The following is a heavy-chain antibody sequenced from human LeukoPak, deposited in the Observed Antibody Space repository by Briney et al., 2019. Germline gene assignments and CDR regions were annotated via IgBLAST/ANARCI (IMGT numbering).Heavy chain of an antibody. J-gene: IGHJ4*02. CDR1: GYSISSGYY. CDR2: IYHSGST. CDR3: ASGEGVVVAAGRD. Sequence: SETVSLTCAVSGYSISSGYYWGWIRQPPGKGLEWIGSIYHSGSTYYNPSLKSRVTISVDTSKNQFSLKLSSVTAADTAVYYCASGEGVVVAAGRDWGQGTLVTVSS. V-gene: IGHV4-38-2*01. D-gene: IGHD2-15*01.